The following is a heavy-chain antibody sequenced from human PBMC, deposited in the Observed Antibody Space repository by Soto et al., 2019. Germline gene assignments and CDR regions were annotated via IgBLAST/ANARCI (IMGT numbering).Heavy chain of an antibody. Sequence: ASVKVSCKASGYTFTSYGISWVRQAPGQGLEWMGWISAYNGNTNYAQKLQGRVTMTTDTSTSTAYMELRSLRSDDTAVYYCARDSEAGSYYDFWSGHPLGGGGMDVWGKGTTVTVSS. CDR2: ISAYNGNT. D-gene: IGHD3-3*01. J-gene: IGHJ6*04. CDR1: GYTFTSYG. V-gene: IGHV1-18*01. CDR3: ARDSEAGSYYDFWSGHPLGGGGMDV.